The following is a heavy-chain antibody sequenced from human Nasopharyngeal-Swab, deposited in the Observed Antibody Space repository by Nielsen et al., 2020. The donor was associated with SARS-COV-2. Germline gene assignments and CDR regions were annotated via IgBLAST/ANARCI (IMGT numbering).Heavy chain of an antibody. CDR3: ASRRYYYDSSGYSDY. D-gene: IGHD3-22*01. J-gene: IGHJ4*02. CDR1: GFTVSSNY. CDR2: IYSGGST. V-gene: IGHV3-53*01. Sequence: LSLTCAASGFTVSSNYMSWVRQAPGKGLEWVSVIYSGGSTYYADSVKGRFTISRDNSKNTLYLQMNSLRAEDTAVYYCASRRYYYDSSGYSDYWGQGTLVTVSS.